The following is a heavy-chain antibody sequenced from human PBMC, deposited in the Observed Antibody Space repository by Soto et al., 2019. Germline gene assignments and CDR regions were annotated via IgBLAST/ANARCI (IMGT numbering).Heavy chain of an antibody. CDR2: ISGSGGST. Sequence: GGSLRLSCAASGFTFSSYAMSWVRQAPGKGLEWVSAISGSGGSTYYADSVKGRFTISRDNSKNTLYLQINSLRAEDTAVYYCAGPDYDILTGFYWGQGTLVTVSS. D-gene: IGHD3-9*01. CDR1: GFTFSSYA. CDR3: AGPDYDILTGFY. V-gene: IGHV3-23*01. J-gene: IGHJ4*02.